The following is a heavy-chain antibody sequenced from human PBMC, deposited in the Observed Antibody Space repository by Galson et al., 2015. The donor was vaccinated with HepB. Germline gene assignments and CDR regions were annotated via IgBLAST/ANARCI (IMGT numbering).Heavy chain of an antibody. D-gene: IGHD1-1*01. CDR1: GFTLSTYN. CDR3: ARDPGTSRRAYDI. J-gene: IGHJ3*02. CDR2: IATGNTHM. Sequence: SLRLSCAASGFTLSTYNMNWVRQAPGKGLEWVSFIATGNTHMKYAESVKGRFTISRDDAKNSLYLQMSSLRAEDTAIYYCARDPGTSRRAYDIWGQGTLVTVSS. V-gene: IGHV3-21*01.